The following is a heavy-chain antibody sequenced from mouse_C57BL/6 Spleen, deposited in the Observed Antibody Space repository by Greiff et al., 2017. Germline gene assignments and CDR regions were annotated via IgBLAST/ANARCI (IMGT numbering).Heavy chain of an antibody. V-gene: IGHV2-5*01. CDR1: GFSLTSYG. CDR2: IWRGGST. CDR3: AKKGYDYDEGAMDY. Sequence: VQVVESGPGLVQPSQSLSITCTVSGFSLTSYGVHWVRQSPGKGLEWLGVIWRGGSTDYNAAFMSRLSITKDNSKSQVFFKMNSLQADDTAIYYCAKKGYDYDEGAMDYWGQGTSVTVSS. J-gene: IGHJ4*01. D-gene: IGHD2-4*01.